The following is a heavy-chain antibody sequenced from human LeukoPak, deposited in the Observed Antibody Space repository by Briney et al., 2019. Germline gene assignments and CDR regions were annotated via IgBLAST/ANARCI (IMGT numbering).Heavy chain of an antibody. CDR3: ATPPDWPFYY. CDR1: GFAFSAYY. Sequence: GGSLRLSCAASGFAFSAYYMSWVRQAPGKGLEWVAGISHDGSQKHYVDSVKGRFTISRDNAKSSLYLQLSSLRAEDTAVYYCATPPDWPFYYRGPGTLGT. D-gene: IGHD3-9*01. CDR2: ISHDGSQK. V-gene: IGHV3-7*03. J-gene: IGHJ4*01.